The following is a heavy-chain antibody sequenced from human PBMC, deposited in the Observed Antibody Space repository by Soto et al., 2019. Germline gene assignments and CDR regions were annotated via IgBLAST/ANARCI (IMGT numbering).Heavy chain of an antibody. D-gene: IGHD6-13*01. CDR1: GLSLYSYA. CDR3: AKDVGLTSSWYFWIY. J-gene: IGHJ4*02. Sequence: RLSSAASGLSLYSYAVSWARQTTGKGLEWVSAISGSGGSTYYADSVKGRFTISRDNSKNTLYLQMNSLRAEDTAVYYCAKDVGLTSSWYFWIYWGQGTLVTVSS. V-gene: IGHV3-23*01. CDR2: ISGSGGST.